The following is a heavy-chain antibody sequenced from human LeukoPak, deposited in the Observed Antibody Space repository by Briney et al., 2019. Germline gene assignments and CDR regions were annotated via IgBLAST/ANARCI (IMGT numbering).Heavy chain of an antibody. V-gene: IGHV3-74*01. CDR1: GFSFSSYW. D-gene: IGHD3-10*01. CDR2: INSDGSNT. Sequence: GGSLRLSCAASGFSFSSYWMYWVRQAPGKGLVWVSRINSDGSNTNYADSVKGRFTISRDNAKNTLYLQMNSLGAEDTAVYYCARAVYYYGSAAPNWFDPWGQGTLVTVSS. CDR3: ARAVYYYGSAAPNWFDP. J-gene: IGHJ5*02.